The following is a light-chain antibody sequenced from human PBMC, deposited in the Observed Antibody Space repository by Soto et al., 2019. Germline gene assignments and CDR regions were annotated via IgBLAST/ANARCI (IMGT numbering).Light chain of an antibody. V-gene: IGLV2-14*01. J-gene: IGLJ1*01. CDR2: DVS. CDR1: SSDVGSYTY. Sequence: QSALTQPASVSGSPGQSITISCTGTSSDVGSYTYVSWYQQPPGKAPKLMIYDVSNRPSGVSNRFSGSKSGNTASLTISGLQSEDEADYFCSSDTSSSTLYVFGTGTKLTGL. CDR3: SSDTSSSTLYV.